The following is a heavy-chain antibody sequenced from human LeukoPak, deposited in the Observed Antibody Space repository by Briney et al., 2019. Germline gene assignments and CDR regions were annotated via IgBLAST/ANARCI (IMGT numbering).Heavy chain of an antibody. V-gene: IGHV3-23*01. J-gene: IGHJ4*02. D-gene: IGHD5-24*01. CDR2: ISASGGST. Sequence: PGGSLRLSCAASGFTFSSYSMSWVRQAPGKGLEWVSSISASGGSTYYADSVKGRFTISRDNSKNSRYLQMNSLRAEDTAVYYCARDLGGMATTYYYDYWGQGTLVTVSS. CDR3: ARDLGGMATTYYYDY. CDR1: GFTFSSYS.